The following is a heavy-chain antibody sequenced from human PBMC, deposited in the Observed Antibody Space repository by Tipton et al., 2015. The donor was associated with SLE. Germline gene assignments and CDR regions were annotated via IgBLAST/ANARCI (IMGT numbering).Heavy chain of an antibody. V-gene: IGHV4-59*11. J-gene: IGHJ4*02. D-gene: IGHD6-19*01. CDR1: GGSISSHY. CDR3: ARDQAVAGSYYFDY. CDR2: IYYSGST. Sequence: TLSLTCTVSGGSISSHYWSWIRQPPGKGLEWLGYIYYSGSTNYNPSLKSRVTISVDTSKNQFSLKLSSVTAADTAVYYCARDQAVAGSYYFDYWGQGTLVTVSS.